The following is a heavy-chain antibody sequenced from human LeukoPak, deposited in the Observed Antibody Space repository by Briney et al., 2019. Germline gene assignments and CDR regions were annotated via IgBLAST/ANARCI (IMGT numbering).Heavy chain of an antibody. CDR3: ARVLLWFGELLPLIKWFDP. Sequence: GASVKVSCRASGYTFTSYGISWVRQAPGQGLEWMGGISAYNGNTNYAQKLQGRVTMTTDTSTSTAYMELRSLRSDDTAVYYCARVLLWFGELLPLIKWFDPWGQGTLVTVSS. D-gene: IGHD3-10*01. J-gene: IGHJ5*02. CDR1: GYTFTSYG. V-gene: IGHV1-18*01. CDR2: ISAYNGNT.